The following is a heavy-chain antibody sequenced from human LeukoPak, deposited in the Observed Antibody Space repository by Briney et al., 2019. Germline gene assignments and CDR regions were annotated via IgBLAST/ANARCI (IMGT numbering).Heavy chain of an antibody. J-gene: IGHJ4*02. CDR2: ISYDGSNK. CDR3: ATQPGDYVWGSYRKDFDY. Sequence: GSLRLSCAASGFTFSSYGMHWVRQAPGKGLEWVAVISYDGSNKYYADSVKGRFTISRDNSKNTLCLQMNSLRAEDTAVYYCATQPGDYVWGSYRKDFDYWGQGTLVTVSS. V-gene: IGHV3-30*03. D-gene: IGHD3-16*02. CDR1: GFTFSSYG.